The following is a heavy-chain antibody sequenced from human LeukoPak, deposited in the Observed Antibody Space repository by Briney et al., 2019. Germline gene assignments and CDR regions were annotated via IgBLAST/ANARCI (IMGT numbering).Heavy chain of an antibody. CDR1: GYTFTGYY. CDR2: INPNSGGT. D-gene: IGHD6-19*01. V-gene: IGHV1-2*02. J-gene: IGHJ4*02. Sequence: GASVKVSCKASGYTFTGYYMHWVRQAPGQGLEWMGWINPNSGGTNYAQKFQGRVTMTRDTSISTAYMELSRLRSDDTAAYYCARVGSGWYILYYFDYWGQGTLVTVSS. CDR3: ARVGSGWYILYYFDY.